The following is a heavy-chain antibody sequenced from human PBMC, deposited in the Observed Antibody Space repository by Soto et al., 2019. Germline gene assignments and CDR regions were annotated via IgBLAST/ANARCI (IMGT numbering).Heavy chain of an antibody. CDR2: IIPIVGLT. V-gene: IGHV1-69*02. CDR1: GGSLSSYP. J-gene: IGHJ6*03. D-gene: IGHD2-8*02. Sequence: QVQLVQSGSEVKNPGSSVKVSCRASGGSLSSYPITWVRQAPGQGLEWMGRIIPIVGLTNYAQKCQGRVTITADKSTSTAYIELSILRSDDTAVYYCAIPTGGHDSRGNYMDVCGKGTT. CDR3: AIPTGGHDSRGNYMDV.